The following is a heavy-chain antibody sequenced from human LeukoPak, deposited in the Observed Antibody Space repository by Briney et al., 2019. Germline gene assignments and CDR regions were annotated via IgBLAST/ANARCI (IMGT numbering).Heavy chain of an antibody. CDR2: IYTSGST. V-gene: IGHV4-4*07. D-gene: IGHD6-19*01. CDR1: GGSINSYY. Sequence: SETLSLTCTVSGGSINSYYWSWIRQPAGKGLEWIGRIYTSGSTNYNPSLKSRVTMSVDTSKNQFSLKLTSVTAADAAIYYCALNVAGDAFDIWGQGTMVTVSS. CDR3: ALNVAGDAFDI. J-gene: IGHJ3*02.